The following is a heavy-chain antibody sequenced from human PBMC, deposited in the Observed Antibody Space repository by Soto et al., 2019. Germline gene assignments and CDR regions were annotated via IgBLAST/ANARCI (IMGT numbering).Heavy chain of an antibody. J-gene: IGHJ4*02. CDR3: ARESEDLTSNLDY. V-gene: IGHV3-48*01. Sequence: GGSQSLSCAASGFDFSSHGMHWVRQAPGKGLEWVAYISDSGSNTLYADSVKGRFTVSRDTAKNSLYLEMNSLRAEDTAVYYCARESEDLTSNLDYWGQGTLVTVSS. CDR1: GFDFSSHG. CDR2: ISDSGSNT.